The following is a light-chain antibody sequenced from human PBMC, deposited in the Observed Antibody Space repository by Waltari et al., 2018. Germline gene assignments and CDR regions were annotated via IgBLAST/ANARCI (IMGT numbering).Light chain of an antibody. CDR1: QSINTY. Sequence: DIQMTQSPSSLSASVGDTVTITCRADQSINTYLTWYQQRPGKAPKLLIYAASTLQGGVPSRFIGSGSGTDFTLTISSLQPEDFATFYCQQTYKTPITFGQGTRLDVK. CDR2: AAS. V-gene: IGKV1-39*01. J-gene: IGKJ5*01. CDR3: QQTYKTPIT.